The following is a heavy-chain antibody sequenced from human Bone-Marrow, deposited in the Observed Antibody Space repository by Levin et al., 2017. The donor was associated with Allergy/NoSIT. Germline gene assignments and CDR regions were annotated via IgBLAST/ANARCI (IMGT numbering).Heavy chain of an antibody. V-gene: IGHV4-59*01. CDR3: ARGGGDSSSSQDFDF. CDR2: ISYSGST. J-gene: IGHJ4*02. D-gene: IGHD6-6*01. CDR1: AGAMSTYY. Sequence: PSETLSLTCTVSAGAMSTYYWNWIRQPPGQGLEWIGYISYSGSTDYNPSLKNRVTISKDTSKSQFSLKVTSVTAADTAVYYCARGGGDSSSSQDFDFWGQGTLVTVSS.